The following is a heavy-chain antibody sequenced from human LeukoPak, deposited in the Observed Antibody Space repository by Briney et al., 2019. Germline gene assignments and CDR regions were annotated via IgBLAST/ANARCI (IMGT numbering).Heavy chain of an antibody. V-gene: IGHV1-8*01. CDR2: MNPNSGNT. D-gene: IGHD5-18*01. Sequence: ASVKVSCKASGYTFTSYDINWVRQATGQGLEWMGWMNPNSGNTGYAQKFQGRVTMTRNTSISTAYMELSSLRSEDTAVYYCAGGPIQLWPQSWFDPWGQGTLVTISS. CDR3: AGGPIQLWPQSWFDP. CDR1: GYTFTSYD. J-gene: IGHJ5*02.